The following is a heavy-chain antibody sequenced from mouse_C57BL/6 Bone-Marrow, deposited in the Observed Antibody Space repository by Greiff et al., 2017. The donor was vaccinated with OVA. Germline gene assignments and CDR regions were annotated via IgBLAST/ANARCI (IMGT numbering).Heavy chain of an antibody. D-gene: IGHD2-1*01. CDR3: ARRVHGKGDY. J-gene: IGHJ2*01. V-gene: IGHV1-64*01. CDR2: IHPNSGST. CDR1: GYTFTSYW. Sequence: QVQLQQSGAELVKPGASVKLSCKASGYTFTSYWMHWVKQRPGQGLEWIGMIHPNSGSTNYNEKFKSKATLTVDKSSSTAYMHLSSLTSEDSAVYYCARRVHGKGDYWGQGTTLTVSS.